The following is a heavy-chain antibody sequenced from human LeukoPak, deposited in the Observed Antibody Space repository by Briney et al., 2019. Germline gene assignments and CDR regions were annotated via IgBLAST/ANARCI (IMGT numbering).Heavy chain of an antibody. J-gene: IGHJ4*02. Sequence: GGSLRLSCAASGFTFSSYGMHWVRQAPGKGLEWVAVIWYDGSSKYYADSVKGRFTISRDNSMNTLYLHMNGLRAEDTAVYYCARPYTRSSGWSENHFDYWGQGTLVTVSS. V-gene: IGHV3-33*01. CDR3: ARPYTRSSGWSENHFDY. CDR2: IWYDGSSK. CDR1: GFTFSSYG. D-gene: IGHD6-19*01.